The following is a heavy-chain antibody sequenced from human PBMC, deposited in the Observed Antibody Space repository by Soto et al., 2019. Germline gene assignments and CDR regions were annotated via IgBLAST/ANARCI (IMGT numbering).Heavy chain of an antibody. V-gene: IGHV4-34*01. J-gene: IGHJ6*02. Sequence: SETLSLTCAVYGGSFSGYYWSWIRQPPGKGLEWIGEINHSGSTNYNPSLKSRVTISVDTSKNQFSLKLSSVTAADTAVYYCARGSWGNWNYYYYGMDVWGQGTTVTVSS. CDR3: ARGSWGNWNYYYYGMDV. CDR1: GGSFSGYY. D-gene: IGHD1-20*01. CDR2: INHSGST.